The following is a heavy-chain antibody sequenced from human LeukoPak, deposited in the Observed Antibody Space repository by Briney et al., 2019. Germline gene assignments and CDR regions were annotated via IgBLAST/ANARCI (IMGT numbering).Heavy chain of an antibody. J-gene: IGHJ4*02. Sequence: GGSLRLSLAPLGLTLISIAMSWVRQAPGKGLEWVSSITGGGGSTYYADSVKGRFTISRDNSKDTLFLQMHSLSAEDTAVYYCSNPDMPTAGTRFDSWGQGTLVTVSS. CDR3: SNPDMPTAGTRFDS. V-gene: IGHV3-23*01. D-gene: IGHD6-13*01. CDR1: GLTLISIA. CDR2: ITGGGGST.